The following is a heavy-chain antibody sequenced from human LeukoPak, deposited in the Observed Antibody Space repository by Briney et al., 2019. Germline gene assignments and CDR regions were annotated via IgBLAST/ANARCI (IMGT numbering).Heavy chain of an antibody. Sequence: AGGSLRLSCTASGFTFGDYAMSWFRQAPGKGLEWVGFIRSKAYGGTTEYAASVKGRFTISRDDSKSIAYLQMNSLKTEDTAVYYCARDSTQPGPVVVAATYAGFDYWGQGTLVTVSS. D-gene: IGHD2-15*01. V-gene: IGHV3-49*03. J-gene: IGHJ4*02. CDR3: ARDSTQPGPVVVAATYAGFDY. CDR1: GFTFGDYA. CDR2: IRSKAYGGTT.